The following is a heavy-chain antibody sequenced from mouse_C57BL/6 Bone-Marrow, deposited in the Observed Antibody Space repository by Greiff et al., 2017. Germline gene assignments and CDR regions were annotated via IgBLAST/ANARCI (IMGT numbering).Heavy chain of an antibody. CDR1: GFTFSDYG. V-gene: IGHV5-15*01. J-gene: IGHJ4*01. Sequence: EVQGVASGGGLVQPGGSLKLSCAASGFTFSDYGMAWVRQAPRKGPAWVAFISNLAYSIYYADTVTGRFTISRVNAKNTLYLEKSSLRSEDTAMYYCARHGAHAMDYWGQGTSVTVSS. CDR3: ARHGAHAMDY. CDR2: ISNLAYSI.